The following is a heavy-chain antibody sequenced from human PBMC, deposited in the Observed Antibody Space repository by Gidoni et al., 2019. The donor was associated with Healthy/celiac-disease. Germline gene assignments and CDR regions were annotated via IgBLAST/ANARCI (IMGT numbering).Heavy chain of an antibody. D-gene: IGHD1-26*01. J-gene: IGHJ4*02. Sequence: QVQLQESGPGLVKPSETLSLTCTVSGGSISSYYWSWIRQPPGKGLGWIGYIYYSGSTNYNPSLKSRVTISVDTSKNQFSLKLSSVTAADTAVYYCARDHSEQYYFDYWGQGTLVTVSS. CDR1: GGSISSYY. V-gene: IGHV4-59*01. CDR3: ARDHSEQYYFDY. CDR2: IYYSGST.